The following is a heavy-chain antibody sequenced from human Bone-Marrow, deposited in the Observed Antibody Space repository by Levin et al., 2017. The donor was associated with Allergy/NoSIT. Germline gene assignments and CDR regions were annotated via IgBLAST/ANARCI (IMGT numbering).Heavy chain of an antibody. D-gene: IGHD5-12*01. CDR2: IIPLVGTP. CDR3: ARGGVDKRGYSGYQSLEY. V-gene: IGHV1-69*13. Sequence: EASVKVSCKASGGAFSSYAFSSVRQAPGQGLEWMGGIIPLVGTPDYAPNFQGRVTFTADESTSTVYMELSSLTSEDTAMYFCARGGVDKRGYSGYQSLEYWGQGTLVTVSS. J-gene: IGHJ4*02. CDR1: GGAFSSYA.